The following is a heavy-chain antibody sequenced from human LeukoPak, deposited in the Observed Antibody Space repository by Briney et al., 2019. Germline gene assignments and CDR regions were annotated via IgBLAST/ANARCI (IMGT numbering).Heavy chain of an antibody. CDR2: IQSDGSNK. J-gene: IGHJ5*02. V-gene: IGHV3-30*02. CDR1: GFTFSTYA. CDR3: AKDRDLAS. Sequence: GGSLRLSCAASGFTFSTYAMHWVRQAPGKGLEWVAFIQSDGSNKYYADSVKGRFTISRDNSKNTLYLQMNSLRPEDTAVYYCAKDRDLASWGQGTLVTVSS.